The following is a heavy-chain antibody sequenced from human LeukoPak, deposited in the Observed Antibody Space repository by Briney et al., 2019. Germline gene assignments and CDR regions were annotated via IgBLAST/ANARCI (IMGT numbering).Heavy chain of an antibody. J-gene: IGHJ4*02. Sequence: PSETLSLTCSVSGGSIISSNYYWGWIRQPPGKGLEWIGSIYQSGSGSSYYNPSLKSRVTISGDTSKNQFFLRLSSVTAADTAVSYCASTLRFLPYRRFDYWGQGTLVTVPS. CDR1: GGSIISSNYY. CDR2: IYQSGSGSS. D-gene: IGHD3-3*01. CDR3: ASTLRFLPYRRFDY. V-gene: IGHV4-39*01.